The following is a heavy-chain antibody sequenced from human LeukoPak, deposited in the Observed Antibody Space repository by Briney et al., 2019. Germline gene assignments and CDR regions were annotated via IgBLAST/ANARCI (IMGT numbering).Heavy chain of an antibody. CDR2: ISGSGGST. Sequence: GGSLRLSCAASGFTFSDYYMSWVRQAPGKGLERVSAISGSGGSTYYADSVKGRFTISRDNSKNTLYLQMNSLRAEDTAVYYCAKESITMIPRSDWFDPWGQGTLVTVSS. CDR3: AKESITMIPRSDWFDP. J-gene: IGHJ5*02. D-gene: IGHD3-22*01. CDR1: GFTFSDYY. V-gene: IGHV3-23*01.